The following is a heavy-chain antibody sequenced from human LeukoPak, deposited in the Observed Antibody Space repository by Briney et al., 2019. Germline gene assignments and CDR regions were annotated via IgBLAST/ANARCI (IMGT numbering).Heavy chain of an antibody. J-gene: IGHJ4*02. D-gene: IGHD3-10*01. CDR3: AKDRGYGSGLYYGAYYFDY. Sequence: PGGSLRLSCAGSGFTFSSYAMSLVRQAPGKGLEWVSAISGGGGSTYYADSVKGRFTISRDSSKNPLYLQMNSLRDKDPDVYYCAKDRGYGSGLYYGAYYFDYWGQGTLVTVSS. CDR1: GFTFSSYA. CDR2: ISGGGGST. V-gene: IGHV3-23*01.